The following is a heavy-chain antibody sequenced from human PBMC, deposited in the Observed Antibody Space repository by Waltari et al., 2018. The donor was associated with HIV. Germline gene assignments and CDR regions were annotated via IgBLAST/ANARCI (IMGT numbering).Heavy chain of an antibody. D-gene: IGHD3-16*02. CDR1: GYSISSGYY. Sequence: QVQLQESGPGLLKPSETLSLTCAVSGYSISSGYYWGWTRQPPGKGLEWIGSIYHSGSTYYNPSLKSRVTISVDTSKNQFSLKLSSVTAADTAIYHCASAFIEYFDSWGQGTLVTVSS. V-gene: IGHV4-38-2*01. CDR3: ASAFIEYFDS. J-gene: IGHJ4*02. CDR2: IYHSGST.